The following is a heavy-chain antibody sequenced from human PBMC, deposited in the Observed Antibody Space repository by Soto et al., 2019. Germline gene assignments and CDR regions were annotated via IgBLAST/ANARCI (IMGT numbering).Heavy chain of an antibody. D-gene: IGHD3-22*01. J-gene: IGHJ4*02. CDR3: TTDPVTMIVVVPSSG. Sequence: GGSLRLSCAASGFTFSSYWMHWVRQAPGKGLEWVGRIKSKTDGGTTDYAAPVKGRFTISRDDSKNTLYLQMNSLKTEDTAVYYCTTDPVTMIVVVPSSGWGQGTLVTVSS. CDR1: GFTFSSYW. V-gene: IGHV3-15*07. CDR2: IKSKTDGGTT.